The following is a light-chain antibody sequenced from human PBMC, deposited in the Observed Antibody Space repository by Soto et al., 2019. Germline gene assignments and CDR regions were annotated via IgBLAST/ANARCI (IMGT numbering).Light chain of an antibody. CDR3: ATWDDDVSGPV. CDR2: DNK. J-gene: IGLJ3*02. V-gene: IGLV1-47*02. CDR1: SSNIGTNP. Sequence: QSVLTQPPSASGTPGQRVTISCSGGSSNIGTNPVAWYQQLPGMAPKLLIDDNKKRPSGVVDRFSGSRSGTSAFLAISGLRSEDEADYYCATWDDDVSGPVFGGGTKLTVL.